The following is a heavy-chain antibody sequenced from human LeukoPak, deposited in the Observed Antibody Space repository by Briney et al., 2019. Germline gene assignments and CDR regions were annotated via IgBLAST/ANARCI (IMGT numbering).Heavy chain of an antibody. J-gene: IGHJ3*02. Sequence: GGSLRLSCEASGFSVSNNYMTWVRQAPGKGLEWVSVIYSGGTTYYGDSVEGRFTISRDNSRNTLNLQMNSLRAEDTAVYFCARGQSGDPAFVIWGQGTMVTVSS. CDR1: GFSVSNNY. CDR2: IYSGGTT. V-gene: IGHV3-53*01. D-gene: IGHD4-17*01. CDR3: ARGQSGDPAFVI.